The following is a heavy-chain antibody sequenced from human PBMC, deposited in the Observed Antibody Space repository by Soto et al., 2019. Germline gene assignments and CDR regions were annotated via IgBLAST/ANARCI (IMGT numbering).Heavy chain of an antibody. D-gene: IGHD2-21*01. CDR2: VSGYNDKT. CDR3: VRDFYPVAYFFDY. CDR1: GYTFTNHG. Sequence: QVQLVQSGAEVKKPGASVKVSCKASGYTFTNHGISWVRQAPGQGLEWMGWVSGYNDKTKSAQKFQGRVTMTTDTSTSTAYMELRSLRSDDTAVYYCVRDFYPVAYFFDYWGQGTLVTVSS. J-gene: IGHJ4*02. V-gene: IGHV1-18*04.